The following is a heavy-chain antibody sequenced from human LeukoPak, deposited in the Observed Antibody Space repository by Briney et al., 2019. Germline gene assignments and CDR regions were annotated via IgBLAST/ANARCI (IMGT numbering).Heavy chain of an antibody. V-gene: IGHV3-23*01. CDR1: GITLSNYG. CDR2: ISGSGGGT. Sequence: PGGSLRLSCAVSGITLSNYGMSWVRQAPGKGLEWVAGISGSGGGTYYADSVKGRFTISRDNSKNTLYLQMNSLRAEDTAVYYCAKDPLPSSSWYYFDYWGQGTLVTVSS. J-gene: IGHJ4*02. D-gene: IGHD6-13*01. CDR3: AKDPLPSSSWYYFDY.